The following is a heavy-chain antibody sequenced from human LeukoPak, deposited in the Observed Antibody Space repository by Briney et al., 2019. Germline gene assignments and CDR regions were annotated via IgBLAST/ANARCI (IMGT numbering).Heavy chain of an antibody. CDR2: ISSSSGYI. Sequence: SGGSLRLSCEVSGFTFSTYHMNWVRQAPGKGLEWVSSISSSSGYIYYADSMTGRFTISRDNAKNSLYLQMNSLRAEDTAIYYCARRATTERGHSYGLDYWGQGTLVTVSS. D-gene: IGHD5-18*01. CDR1: GFTFSTYH. CDR3: ARRATTERGHSYGLDY. J-gene: IGHJ4*02. V-gene: IGHV3-21*06.